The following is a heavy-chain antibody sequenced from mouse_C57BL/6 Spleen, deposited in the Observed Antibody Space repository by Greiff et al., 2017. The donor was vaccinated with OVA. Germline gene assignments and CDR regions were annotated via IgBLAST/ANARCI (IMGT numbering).Heavy chain of an antibody. J-gene: IGHJ1*03. CDR2: ISDGGSYT. CDR3: ARPTLYYWYFDV. D-gene: IGHD6-1*01. Sequence: DVQLVESGGGLVKPGGSLKLSCAASGFTFSSYAMSWVRQTPEKRLEWVATISDGGSYTYYPDNVKGRFTISRDNAKNNLYLQMSHLKSEDTAMYYCARPTLYYWYFDVWGTGTTVTVSS. CDR1: GFTFSSYA. V-gene: IGHV5-4*01.